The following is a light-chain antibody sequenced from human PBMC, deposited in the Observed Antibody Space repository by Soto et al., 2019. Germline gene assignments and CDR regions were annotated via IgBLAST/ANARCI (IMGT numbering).Light chain of an antibody. CDR1: HTVFYTATNKKY. Sequence: DIVMTQSPDSLAVSLGCRATINCTSSHTVFYTATNKKYLDWYQQKXGKPPKXXXYWASTRESGVPERFSGSGSGTDFTLTISSLQAEDVEVYYCQQYYSNPPTFGGGTKVDIK. V-gene: IGKV4-1*01. CDR2: WAS. CDR3: QQYYSNPPT. J-gene: IGKJ4*01.